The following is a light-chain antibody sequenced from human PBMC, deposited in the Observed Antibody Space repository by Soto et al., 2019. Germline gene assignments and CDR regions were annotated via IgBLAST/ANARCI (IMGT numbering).Light chain of an antibody. Sequence: DIQMTQSPSTLSASVGDRVTITCRASQSISSWLAWYQHKPGKAPKLLIYKASSLESGVPSRFSGSGSGTEFILTISCLQPDDLATYFCQQYDTYPRTFGQGTKVEIK. J-gene: IGKJ1*01. CDR2: KAS. CDR3: QQYDTYPRT. V-gene: IGKV1-5*03. CDR1: QSISSW.